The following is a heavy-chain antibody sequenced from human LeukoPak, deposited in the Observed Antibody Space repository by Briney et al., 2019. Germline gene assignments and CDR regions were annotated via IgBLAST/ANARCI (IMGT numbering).Heavy chain of an antibody. D-gene: IGHD2/OR15-2a*01. V-gene: IGHV3-23*01. CDR2: ISVNGSDR. CDR1: GCTLSSCA. Sequence: GRSLTLSCVASGCTLSSCAMSWVRQAPGKGLEGVSAISVNGSDREYANSVKGRFTISRDTSTNTLYLQRNSLRAADTAVYYCAKCSRTCYLNWFDPWGQGTLVTVSS. J-gene: IGHJ5*02. CDR3: AKCSRTCYLNWFDP.